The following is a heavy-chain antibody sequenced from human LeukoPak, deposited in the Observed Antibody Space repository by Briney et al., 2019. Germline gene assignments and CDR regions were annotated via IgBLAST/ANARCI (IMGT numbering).Heavy chain of an antibody. V-gene: IGHV3-74*01. Sequence: GGSLRLSCAASGFTFSNYWIHWVRQAPGKGLVWVSRINPAGNYANYADSVRGRFTISRDNAKNTVYLQMNSLRAEDTALFYCVRDWDHYDFDSWGQGTLVTVSS. CDR3: VRDWDHYDFDS. CDR1: GFTFSNYW. D-gene: IGHD3-3*01. CDR2: INPAGNYA. J-gene: IGHJ5*01.